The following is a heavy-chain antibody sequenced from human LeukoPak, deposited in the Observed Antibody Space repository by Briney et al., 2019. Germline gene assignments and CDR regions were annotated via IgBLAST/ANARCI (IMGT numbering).Heavy chain of an antibody. CDR2: IYSGGST. V-gene: IGHV3-53*05. Sequence: GGSLRLSCAASGFTVSSNYMSWVRQAPGKGLEWVSVIYSGGSTYYADSVKGRFTISRDNSKNTLYLQMNSLRAEDTAVYYCAKDLYSSSSDAFDIWGQGTMVTVSS. J-gene: IGHJ3*02. CDR3: AKDLYSSSSDAFDI. CDR1: GFTVSSNY. D-gene: IGHD6-13*01.